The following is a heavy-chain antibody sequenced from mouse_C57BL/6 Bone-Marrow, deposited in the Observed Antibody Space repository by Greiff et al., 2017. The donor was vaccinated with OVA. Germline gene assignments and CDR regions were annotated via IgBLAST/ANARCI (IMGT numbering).Heavy chain of an antibody. CDR1: GFTFSSYG. CDR2: ISSGGSYT. CDR3: ARPYWYFDV. Sequence: DVMLVESGGDLVKPGGSLKLSCAASGFTFSSYGMSWVRQTPDKRLEWVATISSGGSYTYYPDSVKGRFTISRDNAKNTLYLQMSSLKSEDTAMYYCARPYWYFDVWGTGTTVTVSS. J-gene: IGHJ1*03. V-gene: IGHV5-6*02.